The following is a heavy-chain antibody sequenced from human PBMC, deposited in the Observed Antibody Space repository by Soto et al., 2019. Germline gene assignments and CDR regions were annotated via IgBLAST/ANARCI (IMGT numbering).Heavy chain of an antibody. CDR3: ARADPRHYYMDV. CDR1: GYVFPSYD. V-gene: IGHV1-8*01. CDR2: VNPGSGYK. J-gene: IGHJ6*03. Sequence: QVQLVQSGAEVKKPGASVRVSCKASGYVFPSYDITWVRQAPGHGLEWMGWVNPGSGYKGYAQNFQGRVTLTRNMSISTVYMELSSLRCEDTAVYYCARADPRHYYMDVWGKGTTVTVSS.